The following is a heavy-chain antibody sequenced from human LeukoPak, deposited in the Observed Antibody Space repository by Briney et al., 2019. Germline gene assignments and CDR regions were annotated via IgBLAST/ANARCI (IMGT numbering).Heavy chain of an antibody. CDR3: AKCVYSNIYYWFDP. CDR1: GFTFEDYG. CDR2: ITGNGVST. J-gene: IGHJ5*02. Sequence: SGGSLRLSCAASGFTFEDYGMHGVRQAPGKGLEWVSLITGNGVSTYYADSVKGRFTISRDNSKNSLYLQMNSLRTEDTALYYCAKCVYSNIYYWFDPWGQGTLVSVSS. V-gene: IGHV3-43*02. D-gene: IGHD6-13*01.